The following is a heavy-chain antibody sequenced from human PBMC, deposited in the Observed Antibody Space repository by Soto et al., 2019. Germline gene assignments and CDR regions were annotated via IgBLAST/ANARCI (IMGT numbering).Heavy chain of an antibody. CDR2: IISILGIT. CDR3: ARSEAYYYDRSGYRFDY. V-gene: IGHV1-69*02. Sequence: QVQLVQSGAEVKKPGSSVKVSCKASGGTFSSYTVSWVRQAPGQGLEWMGRIISILGITNYAQKFQGRVTITADNPTSTAHMEMSSLRSEDTAVYYCARSEAYYYDRSGYRFDYWGQGTLVPVSS. CDR1: GGTFSSYT. J-gene: IGHJ4*02. D-gene: IGHD3-22*01.